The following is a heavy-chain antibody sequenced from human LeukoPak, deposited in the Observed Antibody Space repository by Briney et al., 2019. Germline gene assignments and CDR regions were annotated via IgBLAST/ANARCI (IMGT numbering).Heavy chain of an antibody. CDR1: GFTFSSYS. Sequence: GGSLRLSCAASGFTFSSYSMNWVRQAPGKGLEWVSYISSGSSTIYYADSVRGRFTISRDNAKNSLYLQVNSLRAEDTAVYYCVRVIVDDYNSRPSDYWGQGTLVTASS. V-gene: IGHV3-48*01. CDR3: VRVIVDDYNSRPSDY. J-gene: IGHJ4*02. D-gene: IGHD5-24*01. CDR2: ISSGSSTI.